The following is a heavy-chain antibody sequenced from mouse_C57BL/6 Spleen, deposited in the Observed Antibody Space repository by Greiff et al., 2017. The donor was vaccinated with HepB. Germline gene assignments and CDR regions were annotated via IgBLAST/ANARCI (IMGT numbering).Heavy chain of an antibody. CDR3: TRDGGDYGFAY. J-gene: IGHJ3*01. CDR2: ISSGGDYI. D-gene: IGHD1-1*01. Sequence: DVMLVESGEGLVKPGGSLKLSCAASGFTFSSYAMSWVRQTPEKRLEWVAYISSGGDYIYYADTVKGRFTISRDNARNTLYLQMSSLKSEDTAMYYCTRDGGDYGFAYWGQGTLVTVSA. V-gene: IGHV5-9-1*02. CDR1: GFTFSSYA.